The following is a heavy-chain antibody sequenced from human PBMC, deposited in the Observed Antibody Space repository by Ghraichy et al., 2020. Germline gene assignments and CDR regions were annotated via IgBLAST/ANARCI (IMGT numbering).Heavy chain of an antibody. CDR2: ISSSSSTI. CDR1: GFTFSSYS. Sequence: LTCAASGFTFSSYSMNWVRQAPGKGLEWVSYISSSSSTIYYADSVKGRFTISRDNAKNSLYLQMNSLRAEDTAVYYCASIGELFDYWGQGTLVTVSS. V-gene: IGHV3-48*01. CDR3: ASIGELFDY. D-gene: IGHD1-26*01. J-gene: IGHJ4*02.